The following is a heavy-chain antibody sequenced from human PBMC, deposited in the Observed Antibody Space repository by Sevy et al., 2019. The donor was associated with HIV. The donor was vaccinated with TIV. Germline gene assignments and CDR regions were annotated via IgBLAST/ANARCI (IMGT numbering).Heavy chain of an antibody. Sequence: ASVKVSCKASGGTFSSYAISWVRQAPGQGLEWMGGIIPIFGTANYAQKFQGRVTITADESTSTAYMELSSLRAEDTAVYYCARDLTLIGSSSSWVVNYWGQGTLVTVSS. J-gene: IGHJ4*02. CDR2: IIPIFGTA. D-gene: IGHD6-6*01. CDR1: GGTFSSYA. CDR3: ARDLTLIGSSSSWVVNY. V-gene: IGHV1-69*13.